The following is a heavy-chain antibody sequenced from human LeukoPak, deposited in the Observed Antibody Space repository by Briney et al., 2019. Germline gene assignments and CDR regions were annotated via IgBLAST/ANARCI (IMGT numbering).Heavy chain of an antibody. CDR3: ARGPYSSGWYEFAY. J-gene: IGHJ4*02. CDR2: IKQDGSEK. CDR1: GFTFSSYW. V-gene: IGHV3-7*01. Sequence: GGSLRLSCAASGFTFSSYWMSWVRQAPGKGLEWVANIKQDGSEKYYVNSVKGRFTISRDNANNSLFLQMNSLRAGDTAVYHCARGPYSSGWYEFAYWGQGILVTVSS. D-gene: IGHD6-13*01.